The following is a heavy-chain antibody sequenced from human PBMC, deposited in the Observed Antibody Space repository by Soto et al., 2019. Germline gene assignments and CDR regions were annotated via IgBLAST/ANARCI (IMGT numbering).Heavy chain of an antibody. D-gene: IGHD3-3*01. V-gene: IGHV3-15*07. CDR2: IKSKTDGGTT. CDR1: GFTFDKVW. J-gene: IGHJ4*02. CDR3: TTGRDDLLY. Sequence: EVQLVESGGGLVKPGWSLRLSCAVSGFTFDKVWMNWVRQAPGKGLEWVGRIKSKTDGGTTDYAAPVKGSLTISRDDSKNILYLQMNSLKTEDTGMYFCTTGRDDLLYWGQGTLVTVSS.